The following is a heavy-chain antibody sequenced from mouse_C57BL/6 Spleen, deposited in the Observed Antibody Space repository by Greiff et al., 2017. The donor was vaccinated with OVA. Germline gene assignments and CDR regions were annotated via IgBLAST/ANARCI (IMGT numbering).Heavy chain of an antibody. CDR3: ARSPIYYDYGVDV. CDR1: GYTFTSYW. V-gene: IGHV1-50*01. CDR2: IDPSDSYT. Sequence: QVQLQQPGAELVKPGASVKLSCKASGYTFTSYWMQWVKQRPGQGLEWIGEIDPSDSYTNYNQKFKGKATLTVDTSSSTAYMQLSSLTSEDSAVYYCARSPIYYDYGVDVWGTGTTVTVAS. D-gene: IGHD2-4*01. J-gene: IGHJ1*03.